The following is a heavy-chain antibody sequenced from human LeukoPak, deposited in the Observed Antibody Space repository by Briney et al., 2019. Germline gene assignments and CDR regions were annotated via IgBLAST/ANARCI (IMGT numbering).Heavy chain of an antibody. CDR3: ARRVQLPSSGGLNWFDP. CDR1: GHSVSSGYY. D-gene: IGHD2-2*01. V-gene: IGHV4-38-2*02. Sequence: SETLSLTCTVSGHSVSSGYYWGWIRQPPGKGLEWIGSIYQSGSTNYNPSLKSRVTISVDTSKNQFSLKLSSVTAADTAVYYCARRVQLPSSGGLNWFDPWGQGTLVTVSS. CDR2: IYQSGST. J-gene: IGHJ5*02.